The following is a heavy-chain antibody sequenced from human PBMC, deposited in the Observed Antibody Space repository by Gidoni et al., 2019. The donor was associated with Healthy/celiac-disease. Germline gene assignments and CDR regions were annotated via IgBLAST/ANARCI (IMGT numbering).Heavy chain of an antibody. J-gene: IGHJ4*02. CDR2: INHSGST. V-gene: IGHV4-34*01. CDR3: ARAGSTVTTH. D-gene: IGHD4-17*01. CDR1: GGSFSGYY. Sequence: QVQLQQWGAGLLKPSETLSLTCAVYGGSFSGYYWSWIRQPPGKGLEWIGEINHSGSTNYNPSLKSRVTISVDTSKNQFSLKLSSVTAADTAVYYCARAGSTVTTHWGQGTLVTVSS.